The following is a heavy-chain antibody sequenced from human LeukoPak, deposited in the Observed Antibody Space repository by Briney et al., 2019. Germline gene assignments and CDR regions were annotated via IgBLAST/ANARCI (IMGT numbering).Heavy chain of an antibody. CDR1: GGSFSGYH. J-gene: IGHJ4*02. Sequence: SETLSLTCAVYGGSFSGYHWSWIRQSPGKGLEWIGEINHSGSTNYNPSLKSRVTISVDSSKNQFSLKLSSVTAADTAVYYCARKSVDTAMVLQAAFDYWGQGTLVTVSS. CDR2: INHSGST. V-gene: IGHV4-34*01. D-gene: IGHD5-18*01. CDR3: ARKSVDTAMVLQAAFDY.